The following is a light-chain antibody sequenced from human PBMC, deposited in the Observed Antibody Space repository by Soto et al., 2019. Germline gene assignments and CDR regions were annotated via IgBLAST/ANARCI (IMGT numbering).Light chain of an antibody. Sequence: DIQMTQSPSSLSAAVGDRVTITCRASQSISSDLNWYQQKPGKAPKLLIYAASSLQSGVPSKFSGSGSGADFTLTISSLQPEDFAIYYCQQSYSTPYTFGQGTKLEIK. CDR2: AAS. V-gene: IGKV1-39*01. CDR1: QSISSD. CDR3: QQSYSTPYT. J-gene: IGKJ2*01.